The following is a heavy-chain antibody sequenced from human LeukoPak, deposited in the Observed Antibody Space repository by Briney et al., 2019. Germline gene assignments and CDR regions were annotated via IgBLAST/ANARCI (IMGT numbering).Heavy chain of an antibody. CDR2: IKQDGSEK. CDR3: ARDRVIAAADY. J-gene: IGHJ4*02. CDR1: GFTFSTYW. Sequence: GGSLRLSCAASGFTFSTYWMSWVRQPPGKGLEWVANIKQDGSEKYYVDSVKGRFTTSRDNAKNSLYLQMNSLRAEDTAVYYCARDRVIAAADYWGQGTLVTVSS. V-gene: IGHV3-7*01. D-gene: IGHD6-13*01.